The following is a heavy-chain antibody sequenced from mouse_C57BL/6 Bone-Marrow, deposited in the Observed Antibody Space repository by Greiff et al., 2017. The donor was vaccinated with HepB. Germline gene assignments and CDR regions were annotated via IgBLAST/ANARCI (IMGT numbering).Heavy chain of an antibody. CDR2: IDPSDSET. V-gene: IGHV1-52*01. Sequence: QVQLQQPGAELVRPGSSVKLSCKASGYTFTSYWMHWVKQRPIQGLEWIGNIDPSDSETHYNQKFKDKATLTVDKSSSTAYMQLSSLTSEDSAVYYCARGVYHPIFFAYWGQGTLVTVSA. J-gene: IGHJ3*01. CDR1: GYTFTSYW. D-gene: IGHD5-1-1*01. CDR3: ARGVYHPIFFAY.